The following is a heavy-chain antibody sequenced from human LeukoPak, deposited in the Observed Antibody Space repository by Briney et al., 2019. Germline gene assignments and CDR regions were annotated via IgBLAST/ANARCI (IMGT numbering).Heavy chain of an antibody. D-gene: IGHD5-24*01. CDR3: ATLGKVATIPDY. CDR1: GGTFSSYA. CDR2: IIPIFGTA. V-gene: IGHV1-69*05. Sequence: ASVEVSCKASGGTFSSYAISWVRQAPGQGLEWMGGIIPIFGTANYAQKFQGRVTITTDESTSTAYMELSSLRSEDTAVYYCATLGKVATIPDYWGQGTLVTVSS. J-gene: IGHJ4*02.